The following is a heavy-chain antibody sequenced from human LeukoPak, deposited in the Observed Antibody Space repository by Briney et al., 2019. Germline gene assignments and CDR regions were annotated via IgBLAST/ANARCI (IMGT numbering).Heavy chain of an antibody. CDR1: GLSLTSYW. D-gene: IGHD2-15*01. CDR3: ARDPGWSSFDI. Sequence: PGGSLRLSCVASGLSLTSYWMSWVRQAPGKGLEFVANINQDAGTTNYVDSVKGRFTISRDNAENSLYLQMGSLRAEDTALYYCARDPGWSSFDIWGQGIMVTVSS. CDR2: INQDAGTT. J-gene: IGHJ3*02. V-gene: IGHV3-7*01.